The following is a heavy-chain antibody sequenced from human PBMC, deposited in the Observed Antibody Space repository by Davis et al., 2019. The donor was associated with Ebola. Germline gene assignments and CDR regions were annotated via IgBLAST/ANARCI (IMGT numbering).Heavy chain of an antibody. CDR1: GFIFGYFG. CDR2: ITHDGGNK. CDR3: ASSQAVGHWDPFDY. V-gene: IGHV3-30*03. Sequence: GESLKISCAASGFIFGYFGMHWVRQAPGKGLEWVTMITHDGGNKYYADSVKGRFTISRDNAKNSLYLQMNSLRAEDTAVYYCASSQAVGHWDPFDYWGQGTLVTVSS. D-gene: IGHD6-19*01. J-gene: IGHJ4*02.